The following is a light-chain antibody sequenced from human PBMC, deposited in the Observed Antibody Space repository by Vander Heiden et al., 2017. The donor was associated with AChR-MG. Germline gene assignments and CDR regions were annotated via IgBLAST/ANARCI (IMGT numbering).Light chain of an antibody. CDR3: QQSDSSPYA. Sequence: EMTQSPSPLAASVGDRVTITCRASQSITNYLNWYQQQPGKAPKLLIYAASTLQSGVPSRFSGRGAGTDFTLTISSLQPEDFATYYCQQSDSSPYAFGHGTKLDIE. CDR1: QSITNY. CDR2: AAS. J-gene: IGKJ3*01. V-gene: IGKV1-39*01.